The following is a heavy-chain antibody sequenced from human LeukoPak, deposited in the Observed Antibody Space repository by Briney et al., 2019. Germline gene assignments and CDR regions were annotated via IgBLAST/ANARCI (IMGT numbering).Heavy chain of an antibody. J-gene: IGHJ6*03. D-gene: IGHD2-15*01. V-gene: IGHV4-59*01. CDR2: IYYSGST. Sequence: PSETLSLTCTVSGGSISSYYWSWVRQPPGKGLEWLGYIYYSGSTNYNPSLKSRVTISVDTSKNQVSLKLSSVTAADAAVYYCARGRILRIAKYYMDVWGKGTTVTISS. CDR3: ARGRILRIAKYYMDV. CDR1: GGSISSYY.